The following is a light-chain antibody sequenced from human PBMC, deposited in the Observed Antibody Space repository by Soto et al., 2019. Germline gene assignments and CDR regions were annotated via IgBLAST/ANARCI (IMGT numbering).Light chain of an antibody. CDR2: EAS. J-gene: IGKJ5*01. Sequence: DIQMTQSPSSVSASVGDRVTITCRASQSISSWLAWYQQKPGTVPKLLIYEASRLQSGVPSRFSGSGAATEFTLTITSLQPEDFGTYYCQQGDSFPITFGQGTRLEIK. CDR3: QQGDSFPIT. V-gene: IGKV1-12*01. CDR1: QSISSW.